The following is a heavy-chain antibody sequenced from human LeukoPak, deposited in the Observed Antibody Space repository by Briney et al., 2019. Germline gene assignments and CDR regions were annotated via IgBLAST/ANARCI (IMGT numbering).Heavy chain of an antibody. Sequence: PGGSLRLSCAASGFTFTDYYLSWIRQAPGKGLEWVAYISSTGSLMYYAHSVKGRFTISRDNAQNLVYLQMNSLRAEDTAVYYCEGEPYGTSSDRLDYWGQGTLVTVSS. V-gene: IGHV3-11*04. J-gene: IGHJ4*02. CDR2: ISSTGSLM. CDR1: GFTFTDYY. D-gene: IGHD6-6*01. CDR3: EGEPYGTSSDRLDY.